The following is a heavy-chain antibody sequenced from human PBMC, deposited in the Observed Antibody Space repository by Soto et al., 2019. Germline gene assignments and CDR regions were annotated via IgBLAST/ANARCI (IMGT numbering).Heavy chain of an antibody. V-gene: IGHV1-3*01. D-gene: IGHD3-16*02. CDR2: INAGNGNT. Sequence: ASVKVSCKASGYTFTSCAMRWVHQAPGQRLEWMGWINAGNGNTKYSQKFQGRVTITRDTSASTAYMELSSLRSEDTAVYYCARAVSIDYSYYGMDVWGQGTTVTVSS. CDR3: ARAVSIDYSYYGMDV. CDR1: GYTFTSCA. J-gene: IGHJ6*02.